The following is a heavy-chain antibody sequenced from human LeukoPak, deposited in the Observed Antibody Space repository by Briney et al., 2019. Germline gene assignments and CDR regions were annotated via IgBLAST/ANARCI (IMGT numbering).Heavy chain of an antibody. Sequence: PGGSLRLSCAASGFTFDDYAMHWVRQAPGKGLEWVSGISWNCGSIGYADSVKGRFTISRDNAKNSLYLQMNSLRAEDMALYYCAKEGIAAAGQSAFDIWGQGTMVTVSS. CDR3: AKEGIAAAGQSAFDI. D-gene: IGHD6-13*01. CDR2: ISWNCGSI. J-gene: IGHJ3*02. V-gene: IGHV3-9*03. CDR1: GFTFDDYA.